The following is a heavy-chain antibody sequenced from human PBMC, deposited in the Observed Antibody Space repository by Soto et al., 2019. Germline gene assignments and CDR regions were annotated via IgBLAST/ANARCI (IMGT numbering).Heavy chain of an antibody. J-gene: IGHJ4*02. V-gene: IGHV1-18*01. CDR3: AKSPRNEVETD. D-gene: IGHD5-18*01. CDR2: INTYNGNT. Sequence: APGQGLEWMAWINTYNGNTDYAQKFQDRVTLTTDTSTSTAYMELRSLRSDDTAVYYCAKSPRNEVETDWGQGTLVSVSS.